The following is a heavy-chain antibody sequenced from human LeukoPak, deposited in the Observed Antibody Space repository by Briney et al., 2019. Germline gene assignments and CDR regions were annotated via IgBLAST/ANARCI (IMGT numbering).Heavy chain of an antibody. CDR3: ARIACSSSCCTYSGRRRVRGGSLDP. D-gene: IGHD2-2*01. J-gene: IGHJ5*02. V-gene: IGHV1-18*01. CDR1: GYTFTTYG. CDR2: ISSYNGNT. Sequence: GASVKVSCKASGYTFTTYGISWVRQAPGHGLEWMGWISSYNGNTSYAEKLQGRITMTKDTSTSTAYLELRSLRSDDTAVYYCARIACSSSCCTYSGRRRVRGGSLDPWGQGTLVTVSS.